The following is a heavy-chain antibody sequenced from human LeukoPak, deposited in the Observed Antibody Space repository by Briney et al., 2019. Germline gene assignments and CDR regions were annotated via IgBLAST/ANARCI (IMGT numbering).Heavy chain of an antibody. CDR2: ISGSGGST. D-gene: IGHD6-13*01. V-gene: IGHV3-23*01. CDR1: GFTFSSYA. Sequence: GWSLRLSCATSGFTFSSYAMSWVRQAPGKGLEWVSAISGSGGSTYYADSVKGRFTISRDNSKNTLYLQMNSLRAEDTAVYYCAKVLRGSWPLDYWGQGTLVTVSS. CDR3: AKVLRGSWPLDY. J-gene: IGHJ4*02.